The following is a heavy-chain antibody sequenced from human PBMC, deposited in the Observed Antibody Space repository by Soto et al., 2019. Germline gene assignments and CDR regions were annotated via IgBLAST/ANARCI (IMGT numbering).Heavy chain of an antibody. D-gene: IGHD3-22*01. CDR3: ANGGRITMIVVPFDY. J-gene: IGHJ4*02. Sequence: QVQLVESGGGVVQPGRSLRLSCAASGFTFSSYGMHWVRQAPGKGLEWVAVISYDGSNKYYADSVKGRFTISRDNSKNTLYLQMNSLRAEDTAVYYCANGGRITMIVVPFDYWGQGTLVTVSS. CDR2: ISYDGSNK. CDR1: GFTFSSYG. V-gene: IGHV3-30*18.